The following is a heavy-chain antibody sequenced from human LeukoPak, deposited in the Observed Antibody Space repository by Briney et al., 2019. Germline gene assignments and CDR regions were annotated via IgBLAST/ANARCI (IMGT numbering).Heavy chain of an antibody. CDR3: ARRPGYMDV. V-gene: IGHV4-61*02. CDR1: GGSISSSSYY. CDR2: IYTSGST. J-gene: IGHJ6*03. Sequence: SETLSLTCTVSGGSISSSSYYWSWIRQPAGKGLEWIGRIYTSGSTNYNPSLKSRVTISVDTSKNQFSLKLSSVTAADTAVYYCARRPGYMDVWGKGTTVTVSS.